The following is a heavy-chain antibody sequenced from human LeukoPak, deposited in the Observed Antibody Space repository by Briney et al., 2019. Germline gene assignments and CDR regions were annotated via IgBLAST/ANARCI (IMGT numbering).Heavy chain of an antibody. CDR1: GGTFGSYA. V-gene: IGHV1-2*06. J-gene: IGHJ6*03. CDR3: ARDRVFGELNYYYMDV. CDR2: INPNSGGT. Sequence: ASVKVSCKASGGTFGSYAISWVRQAPGQGLEWMGRINPNSGGTNYAQKFQGRVTMTRDTSISTAYMELSRLRSDDTAVYYCARDRVFGELNYYYMDVWGKGTTVTVSS. D-gene: IGHD3-10*02.